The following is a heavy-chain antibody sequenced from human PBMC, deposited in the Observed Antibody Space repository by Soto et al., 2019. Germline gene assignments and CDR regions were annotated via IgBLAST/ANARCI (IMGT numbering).Heavy chain of an antibody. D-gene: IGHD2-2*01. CDR3: ASSTSPLNWFDP. V-gene: IGHV3-23*01. Sequence: PGGSLRLSCAASGFTFSSYAMSWVRQAPGKGLEWVSAISGSGGSTYYADSVKGRFTISRGNSKNTLYLQMNSLRAEDTAVYYCASSTSPLNWFDPWGQGTLVTVSS. CDR1: GFTFSSYA. J-gene: IGHJ5*02. CDR2: ISGSGGST.